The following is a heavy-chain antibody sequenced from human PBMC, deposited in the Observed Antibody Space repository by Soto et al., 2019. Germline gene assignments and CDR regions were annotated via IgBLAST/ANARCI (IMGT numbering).Heavy chain of an antibody. CDR2: IYYSGST. CDR3: ARDTPRLWSGYYHPDHFDY. D-gene: IGHD3-3*01. V-gene: IGHV4-59*01. Sequence: PSETLSLTCTVSGGSISSYYWSWIRQPPGKGLEWIGYIYYSGSTNYNPSLKSRVTISVDTSKNQFSLKLSSVTAADTAVYYCARDTPRLWSGYYHPDHFDYWGQGTLVTVSS. CDR1: GGSISSYY. J-gene: IGHJ4*02.